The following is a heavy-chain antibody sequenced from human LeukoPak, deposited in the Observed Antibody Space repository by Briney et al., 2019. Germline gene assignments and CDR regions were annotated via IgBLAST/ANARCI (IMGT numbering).Heavy chain of an antibody. CDR1: GFSFSSYD. D-gene: IGHD2-15*01. Sequence: GGSLRLSCAASGFSFSSYDMHWVRQVTGKGLEWVSAIGTASETYYADSVKGRFTISRENAKNSLYLQMNSLTAGDTAVYYCARGGGYHYFDYWGQGTLVTVSS. V-gene: IGHV3-13*01. J-gene: IGHJ4*02. CDR2: IGTASET. CDR3: ARGGGYHYFDY.